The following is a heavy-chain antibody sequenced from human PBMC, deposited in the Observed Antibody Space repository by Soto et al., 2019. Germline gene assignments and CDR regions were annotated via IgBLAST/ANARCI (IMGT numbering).Heavy chain of an antibody. D-gene: IGHD3-22*01. CDR1: GGSISRYY. CDR2: IYYSGST. V-gene: IGHV4-59*01. Sequence: QVQLQESGPGLVKPSETLYLICTVSGGSISRYYWSWIRQPPGKGLEWLGYIYYSGSTSYNPALKSRVTISVDTSKHQFSLQLSSVTAADTAVYYCARSGSSGYYLNFDYWGQGTRVTVSS. CDR3: ARSGSSGYYLNFDY. J-gene: IGHJ4*02.